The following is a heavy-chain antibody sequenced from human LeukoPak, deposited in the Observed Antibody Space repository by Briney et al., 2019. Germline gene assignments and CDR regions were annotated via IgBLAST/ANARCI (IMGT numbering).Heavy chain of an antibody. CDR2: IYYSGST. CDR3: ARAPTITIFGVVIKQAWFDP. Sequence: SETLSLTCTVSGGSVSSGSYYWSWIRQPPGKGLEWIGYIYYSGSTNYDPSLKSRVTISVDTSKNQFSLKLSSVTAADTAVYYCARAPTITIFGVVIKQAWFDPWGQGTLVTVSS. J-gene: IGHJ5*02. V-gene: IGHV4-61*01. D-gene: IGHD3-3*01. CDR1: GGSVSSGSYY.